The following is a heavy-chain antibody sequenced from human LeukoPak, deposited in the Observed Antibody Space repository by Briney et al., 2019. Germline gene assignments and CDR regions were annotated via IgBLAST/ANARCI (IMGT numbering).Heavy chain of an antibody. D-gene: IGHD6-13*01. V-gene: IGHV4-59*01. CDR2: ISNSGIT. CDR1: GGSISTYY. CDR3: ARSGGYSSSWSL. Sequence: SETLSLTCTVSGGSISTYYWNWIRQPPGKGPEWIGYISNSGITTYNPSLKSRVTISVDSSKSQFSLKLNSVTAADTAVYYCARSGGYSSSWSLWGQGTLVTVSS. J-gene: IGHJ4*02.